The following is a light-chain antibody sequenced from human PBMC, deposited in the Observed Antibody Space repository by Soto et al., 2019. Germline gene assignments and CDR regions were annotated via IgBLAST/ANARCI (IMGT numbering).Light chain of an antibody. J-gene: IGKJ4*01. CDR2: GAS. CDR1: QSISTY. V-gene: IGKV1-39*01. Sequence: GHRVPITCRASQSISTYLNWYEQKPGKAPNLLIYGASTLQSGVPSRFSGGGSGTYVTLTISGLQPEDFGFYYCQQSYTSPVTFGGGTKVDIK. CDR3: QQSYTSPVT.